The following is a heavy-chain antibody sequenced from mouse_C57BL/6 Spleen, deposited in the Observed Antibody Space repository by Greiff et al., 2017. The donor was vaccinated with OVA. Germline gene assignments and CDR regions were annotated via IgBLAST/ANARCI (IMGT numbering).Heavy chain of an antibody. CDR2: IRSKSNNYAT. J-gene: IGHJ4*01. Sequence: EVQRVESGGGLVQPKGSLKLSCAASGFSFNTYAMNWVRQAPGKGLEWVARIRSKSNNYATYYADSVKDRFTISRDDSESMLYLQMNNLKTEDTAMYYCAITTVVANAMDYWGQGTSVTVSS. V-gene: IGHV10-1*01. CDR3: AITTVVANAMDY. CDR1: GFSFNTYA. D-gene: IGHD1-1*01.